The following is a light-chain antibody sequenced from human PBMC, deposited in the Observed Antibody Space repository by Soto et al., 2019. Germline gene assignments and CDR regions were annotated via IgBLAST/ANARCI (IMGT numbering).Light chain of an antibody. CDR3: GTWDSSLSSWV. Sequence: QSVLTQPPSVSAAPGQKVTISCSGSSSNIGNNYVSWYQQLPGPAPKLLIYDNNKRPSGIPDRFSGSKSGTSATLGITGLQTGDEADDYCGTWDSSLSSWVFGGGTKLTVL. CDR2: DNN. CDR1: SSNIGNNY. V-gene: IGLV1-51*01. J-gene: IGLJ3*02.